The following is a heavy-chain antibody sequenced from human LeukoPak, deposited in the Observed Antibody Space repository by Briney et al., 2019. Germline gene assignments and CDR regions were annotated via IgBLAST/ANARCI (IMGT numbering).Heavy chain of an antibody. CDR3: TRGGNRFGGFYFDY. V-gene: IGHV4-31*03. J-gene: IGHJ4*02. D-gene: IGHD3-10*01. CDR2: IHHSGRS. CDR1: ADSLSSGGHY. Sequence: SETLSLTCTVSADSLSSGGHYWAWIRQFPGKGLESIGFIHHSGRSRHNPSLKDRVAISVDTSRKQFALKLSSVTAADTAMYYCTRGGNRFGGFYFDYWGQGIQVIVSS.